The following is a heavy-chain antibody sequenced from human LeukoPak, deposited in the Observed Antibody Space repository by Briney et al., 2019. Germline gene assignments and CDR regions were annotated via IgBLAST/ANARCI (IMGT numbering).Heavy chain of an antibody. Sequence: PGGSLRLSCAASGFTFSSYAMSWVRQAPGKGLEWVSAISGSGGSTYYADSVKGRFTISRDNSKNTLYLQMNSLRAEDTAVYYCAKRHSSGWHHSNDYWGQGTLVTVSS. CDR2: ISGSGGST. CDR3: AKRHSSGWHHSNDY. J-gene: IGHJ4*02. V-gene: IGHV3-23*01. CDR1: GFTFSSYA. D-gene: IGHD6-19*01.